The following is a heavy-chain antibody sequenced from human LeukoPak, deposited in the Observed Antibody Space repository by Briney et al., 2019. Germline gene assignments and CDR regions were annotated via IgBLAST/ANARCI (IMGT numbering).Heavy chain of an antibody. CDR1: GFTFSSYA. D-gene: IGHD3-3*01. Sequence: GGSLRLSCAASGFTFSSYAMSWVRQAPGKGLEWGSAISGSGGSTYYADSVKGRFTISRDNSKNTLYLQTNSLRAEDTAVYYCAKSRDFIHDFWSGYSPYYFDYWGQGTLVTVSS. J-gene: IGHJ4*02. CDR2: ISGSGGST. CDR3: AKSRDFIHDFWSGYSPYYFDY. V-gene: IGHV3-23*01.